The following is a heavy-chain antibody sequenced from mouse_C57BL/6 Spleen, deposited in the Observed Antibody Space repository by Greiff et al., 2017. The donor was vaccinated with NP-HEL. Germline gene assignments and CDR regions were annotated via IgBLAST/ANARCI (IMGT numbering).Heavy chain of an antibody. CDR3: ARSLREYYFDY. V-gene: IGHV7-3*01. CDR1: GFTFTDYY. Sequence: EVKLVESGGGLVQPGGSLSLSCAASGFTFTDYYMSWVRQPPGKALEWLGFIRNKANGYTTEYSASVKGRFTISRDNSQSILYLQMNALRAEDSATYYCARSLREYYFDYWGQGTTLTVSS. D-gene: IGHD3-1*01. CDR2: IRNKANGYTT. J-gene: IGHJ2*01.